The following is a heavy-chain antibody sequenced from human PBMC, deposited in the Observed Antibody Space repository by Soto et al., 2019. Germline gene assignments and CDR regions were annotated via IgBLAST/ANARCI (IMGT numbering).Heavy chain of an antibody. CDR2: IYYSGST. CDR1: GGSISSADYY. CDR3: ARYGSGTYYPTTFDY. D-gene: IGHD3-10*01. Sequence: QVQLQESGPGLVKPSQTLSLTCTVSGGSISSADYYWSWIRQHPGKGLEGIGYIYYSGSTYYNPSVKSRVSIYVDTSKNQFTLKLSSVTAADTAVYYCARYGSGTYYPTTFDYWGQGTLVTVSS. J-gene: IGHJ4*02. V-gene: IGHV4-31*03.